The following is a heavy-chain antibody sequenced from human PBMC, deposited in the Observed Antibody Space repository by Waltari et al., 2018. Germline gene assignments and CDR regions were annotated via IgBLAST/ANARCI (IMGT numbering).Heavy chain of an antibody. CDR2: INHSGST. J-gene: IGHJ4*02. D-gene: IGHD6-6*01. Sequence: QVQLQQWGAGLLKPSETLSLTCAVYGGSFSGYYWSWIRQPPGKGLEWIGEINHSGSTNYNPSLKSRGTISVDTSKNQFSLKLSSVTAADTAVYYCARLGPSSSPYYFDYWGQGTLVTVSS. CDR3: ARLGPSSSPYYFDY. V-gene: IGHV4-34*01. CDR1: GGSFSGYY.